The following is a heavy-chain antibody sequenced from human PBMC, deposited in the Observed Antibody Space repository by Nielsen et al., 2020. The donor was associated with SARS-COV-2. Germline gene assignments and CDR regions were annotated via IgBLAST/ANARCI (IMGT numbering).Heavy chain of an antibody. CDR3: TRGIQLWFGSYYFDY. CDR1: GFSFMTYN. CDR2: IRSKAYGGTT. J-gene: IGHJ4*02. Sequence: GESLKISYTASGFSFMTYNMHWVRQAPGKGLEWVGFIRSKAYGGTTEYAASVKGRFTISRDDSKSIAYLQMNSLKTEDTAVYYCTRGIQLWFGSYYFDYWGQGTLVTVSS. V-gene: IGHV3-49*02. D-gene: IGHD5-18*01.